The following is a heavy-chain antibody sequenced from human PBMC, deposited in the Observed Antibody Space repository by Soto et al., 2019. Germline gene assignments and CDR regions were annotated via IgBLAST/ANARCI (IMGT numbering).Heavy chain of an antibody. CDR3: ASGGRYSSGWGYYFDY. Sequence: PSETLSLTCTVSGGSISSYYWSWIRQPPGKGLEWIGYIYYSGSTNYNPSLKSRVTISVDTSKNQFSLKLSSVTAADTAVYYCASGGRYSSGWGYYFDYWGQGTLVTVSS. CDR2: IYYSGST. J-gene: IGHJ4*02. D-gene: IGHD6-19*01. CDR1: GGSISSYY. V-gene: IGHV4-59*08.